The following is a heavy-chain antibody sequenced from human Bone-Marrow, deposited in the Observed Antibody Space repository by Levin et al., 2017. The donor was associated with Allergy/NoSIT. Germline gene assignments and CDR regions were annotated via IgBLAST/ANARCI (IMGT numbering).Heavy chain of an antibody. V-gene: IGHV3-30*04. CDR3: AREEGRNYDSSGYYYVYYYGMDV. Sequence: GESLKISCAASGFTFSSYAMHWVRQAPGKGLEWVAVISYDGSNKYYADSVKGRFTISRDNSKNTLYLQMNSLRAEDTAVYYCAREEGRNYDSSGYYYVYYYGMDVWGQGTTVTVSS. CDR2: ISYDGSNK. CDR1: GFTFSSYA. J-gene: IGHJ6*02. D-gene: IGHD3-22*01.